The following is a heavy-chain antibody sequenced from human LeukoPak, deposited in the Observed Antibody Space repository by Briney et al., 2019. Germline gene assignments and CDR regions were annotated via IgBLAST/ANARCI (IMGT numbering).Heavy chain of an antibody. J-gene: IGHJ5*02. V-gene: IGHV4-39*07. CDR3: ARDATVRYYYGSGTPPS. CDR1: GGSISSSSYY. CDR2: IYYSGST. Sequence: SETLSLTCTVSGGSISSSSYYWGWIRQPPGKGLEWIGSIYYSGSTYYNPSLKSRVTISVDTSKNQFSLRLSSVTAADTAVYYCARDATVRYYYGSGTPPSWGQGTLVTVSS. D-gene: IGHD3-10*01.